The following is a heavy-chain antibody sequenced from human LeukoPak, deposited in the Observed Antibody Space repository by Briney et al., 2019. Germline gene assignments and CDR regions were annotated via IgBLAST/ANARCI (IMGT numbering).Heavy chain of an antibody. V-gene: IGHV1-69*13. CDR1: GGTFSSYA. CDR2: ISPIFGTA. D-gene: IGHD6-19*01. J-gene: IGHJ4*02. CDR3: ARDQSIAVPFWY. Sequence: VASVKVSCKASGGTFSSYAISWVRQAPGQGLEWMGGISPIFGTANYAQKFQGRVTITADESTSTAYMELSSLRSEDTAVYYCARDQSIAVPFWYWGQGTLVTVSS.